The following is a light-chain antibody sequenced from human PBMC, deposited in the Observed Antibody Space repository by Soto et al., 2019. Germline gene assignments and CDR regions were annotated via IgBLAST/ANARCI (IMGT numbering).Light chain of an antibody. CDR2: HVT. J-gene: IGLJ1*01. V-gene: IGLV2-14*03. CDR3: CSLTTSHTYV. CDR1: SYNIGAPYD. Sequence: QSVLTQPPSVSGAPGQRITISCTGSSYNIGAPYDVNWYQQHPGKAPKLMIYHVTYRPSGVSNRYSGSKSGNSASLTISGLQADDEADYYCCSLTTSHTYVFGSGTKLTVL.